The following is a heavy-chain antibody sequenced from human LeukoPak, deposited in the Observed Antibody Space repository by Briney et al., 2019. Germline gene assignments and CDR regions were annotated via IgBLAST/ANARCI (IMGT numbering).Heavy chain of an antibody. Sequence: SETLSLTCTASGGSISSGSYYWGWIRQPPGKGLEWIGSIYYSGSTYYNPSLKSRVTISVDTSRNQISLRLSSVTAADTAVYYCARSDPGGYCSGGSCYPFLDFWGQGTLVTVSS. D-gene: IGHD2-15*01. V-gene: IGHV4-39*01. CDR2: IYYSGST. J-gene: IGHJ4*02. CDR3: ARSDPGGYCSGGSCYPFLDF. CDR1: GGSISSGSYY.